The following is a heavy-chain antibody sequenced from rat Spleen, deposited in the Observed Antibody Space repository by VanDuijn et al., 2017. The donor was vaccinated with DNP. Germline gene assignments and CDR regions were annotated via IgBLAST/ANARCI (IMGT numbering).Heavy chain of an antibody. V-gene: IGHV2-27*01. CDR1: GFSLTSYY. J-gene: IGHJ2*01. CDR2: MQSGGGT. CDR3: ARSTTVMSVDF. Sequence: QVQLKESGPGLVQPSQTLSLTCTVAGFSLTSYYVHWVRQPPGKDLEWMGRMQSGGGTAYNSALKIRLSISRDTSKSQVFLKMNSVQTEDTAMYFCARSTTVMSVDFWGQGVMVTVSS. D-gene: IGHD1-1*01.